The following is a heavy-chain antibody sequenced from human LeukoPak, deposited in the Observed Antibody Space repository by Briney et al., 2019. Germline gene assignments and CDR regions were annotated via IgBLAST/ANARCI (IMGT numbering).Heavy chain of an antibody. CDR3: ARDSQRWGNFDS. J-gene: IGHJ4*02. V-gene: IGHV3-48*03. Sequence: GGSLRLSCAVSGFTFSSYEMNWVRQAPGKELEWVSYISSSGSTIYYADSVKGRFTISRDNAKNSLYLQMNSPRVEDTAVYYCARDSQRWGNFDSWGQGTLVSVSS. CDR2: ISSSGSTI. CDR1: GFTFSSYE. D-gene: IGHD5-24*01.